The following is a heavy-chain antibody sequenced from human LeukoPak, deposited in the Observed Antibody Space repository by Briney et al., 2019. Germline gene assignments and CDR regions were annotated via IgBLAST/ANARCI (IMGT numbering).Heavy chain of an antibody. CDR2: IRSKAYGGTT. Sequence: PGRSLRLSCTASGFTLGDYAMSWVRQAPGKGLEWVGFIRSKAYGGTTEYAASVKGRFTISRDDSKSIAYLQMNSLKTEDTAVYYCTRGSSSSWYPAAFDYWGQGTLVTVSS. J-gene: IGHJ4*02. V-gene: IGHV3-49*04. D-gene: IGHD6-13*01. CDR3: TRGSSSSWYPAAFDY. CDR1: GFTLGDYA.